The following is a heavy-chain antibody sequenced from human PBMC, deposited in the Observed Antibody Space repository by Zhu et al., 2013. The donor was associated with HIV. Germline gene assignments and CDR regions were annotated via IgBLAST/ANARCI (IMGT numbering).Heavy chain of an antibody. Sequence: QVQLQESGPGLVKPSETLSLTCTVSGGSISSYYWSWIRQPPGKGLEWIGYIYYSGSTNYNPSLKSRVTISVDKSKNQFSLKLSSVTAADTAVYYCARNSYSSGWQGGDYWGQGTLVTVSS. CDR2: IYYSGST. CDR1: GGSISSYY. CDR3: ARNSYSSGWQGGDY. V-gene: IGHV4-59*12. J-gene: IGHJ4*02. D-gene: IGHD6-19*01.